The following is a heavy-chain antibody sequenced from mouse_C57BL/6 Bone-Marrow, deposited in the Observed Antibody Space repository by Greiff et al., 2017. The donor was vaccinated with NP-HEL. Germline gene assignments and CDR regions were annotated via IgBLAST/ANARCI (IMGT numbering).Heavy chain of an antibody. CDR3: ARQDGSSYCWYFDV. J-gene: IGHJ1*03. V-gene: IGHV5-6*03. D-gene: IGHD1-1*01. CDR1: GFTFSSYG. Sequence: EVKLVESGGGLVKPGGSLKLSCAASGFTFSSYGMSWVRQTPDKRLEWVATISSGGSYTYYPDSVKGRFTISRDNAKNTLYLQMSSLKSEDTAMYYCARQDGSSYCWYFDVWGTGTTVTVSS. CDR2: ISSGGSYT.